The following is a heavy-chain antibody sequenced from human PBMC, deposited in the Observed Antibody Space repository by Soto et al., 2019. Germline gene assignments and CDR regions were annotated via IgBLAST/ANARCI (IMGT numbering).Heavy chain of an antibody. CDR2: SNHSGNT. CDR1: GASIRDNY. CDR3: ARGRREFDA. J-gene: IGHJ5*02. Sequence: PETLSLTCAVYGASIRDNYCNWLRQPPGKGLEWIGESNHSGNTNYNPSLRSRVTISIYTSKNPLSLNLRSVSAADTAVYYCARGRREFDAWGQGTPVTVSS. V-gene: IGHV4-34*01.